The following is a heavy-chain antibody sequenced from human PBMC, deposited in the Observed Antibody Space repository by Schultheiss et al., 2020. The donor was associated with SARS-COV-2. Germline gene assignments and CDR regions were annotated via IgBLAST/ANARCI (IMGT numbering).Heavy chain of an antibody. CDR3: ARDVLTIGTGTYPFP. J-gene: IGHJ5*02. CDR2: IYHSGST. V-gene: IGHV4-4*02. CDR1: GGSISSSNW. D-gene: IGHD1-1*01. Sequence: SETLSLTCAVSGGSISSSNWWSWVRQPPGKGLEWIGEIYHSGSTNYNPSLKSRVTISVDKSKNQFSLKLSSVTAADTAVYYCARDVLTIGTGTYPFPWGQGTLVTVSS.